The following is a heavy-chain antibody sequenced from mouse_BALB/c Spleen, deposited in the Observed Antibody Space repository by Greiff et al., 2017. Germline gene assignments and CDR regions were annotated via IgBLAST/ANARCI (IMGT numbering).Heavy chain of an antibody. Sequence: VQLQQSGAELVRPGASVTLSCKASGYTFTDYEMHWVKQTPVHGLEWIGAIDPETGGTAYNQKFKGKATLTADKSSSTAYMELRSLTSEDSAVYYCTKGSIYYGYAWFAYWGQGTLVTVSA. CDR3: TKGSIYYGYAWFAY. CDR1: GYTFTDYE. CDR2: IDPETGGT. J-gene: IGHJ3*01. V-gene: IGHV1-15*01. D-gene: IGHD2-2*01.